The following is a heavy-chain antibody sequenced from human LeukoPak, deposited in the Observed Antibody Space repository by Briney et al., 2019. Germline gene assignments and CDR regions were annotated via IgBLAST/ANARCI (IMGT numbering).Heavy chain of an antibody. CDR2: IIPIFGTA. CDR3: AREGGGDPFDY. Sequence: SVKVSCKASGGTFSSYAISWVRQAPGQGRGWMGGIIPIFGTANDAQKFQGKVTITADKSTSTAYMELSSLRSEDTAVYYCAREGGGDPFDYWGQGTLVTVSS. D-gene: IGHD2-21*02. J-gene: IGHJ4*02. V-gene: IGHV1-69*06. CDR1: GGTFSSYA.